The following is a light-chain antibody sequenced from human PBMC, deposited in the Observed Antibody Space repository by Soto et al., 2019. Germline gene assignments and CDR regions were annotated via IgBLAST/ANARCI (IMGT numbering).Light chain of an antibody. CDR1: QNIRSH. V-gene: IGKV1-39*01. Sequence: DIPMTQSPSSLSASIGDRVTITCRASQNIRSHLNWYQQKPGEAPNLLIYTASNWQSGVPSRFSGSGSGTDFTLTISSLHPEDFATYYCQQSYSTPYTFGQGTNLEI. CDR2: TAS. J-gene: IGKJ2*01. CDR3: QQSYSTPYT.